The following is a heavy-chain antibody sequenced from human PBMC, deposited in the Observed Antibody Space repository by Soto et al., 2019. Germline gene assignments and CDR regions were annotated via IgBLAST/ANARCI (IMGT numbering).Heavy chain of an antibody. V-gene: IGHV3-23*01. CDR2: TSGSGGST. CDR1: GFTFSSYA. D-gene: IGHD2-21*02. Sequence: GGSLRLSCAASGFTFSSYAMNWVRQAPGKGLEWVSATSGSGGSTYYVDSVKGRFTISRANSRNTLYLQMNSLRAEDTAVYYCAKDPEVVVTAPDYWGQGTRVTVS. J-gene: IGHJ4*02. CDR3: AKDPEVVVTAPDY.